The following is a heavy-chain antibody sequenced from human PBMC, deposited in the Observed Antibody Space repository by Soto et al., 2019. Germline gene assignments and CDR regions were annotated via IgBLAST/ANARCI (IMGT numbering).Heavy chain of an antibody. CDR1: GYTFISYD. CDR3: ASERTRYCISINCVPGRCFDY. V-gene: IGHV1-18*01. CDR2: ISADNGNT. Sequence: QVQLVQSGAEVTKPGASLKVSCKASGYTFISYDITWVRQAPGQGLEWMGCISADNGNTKYTQKLQGRVTMTTDTATSTAYMDLRSLRSDDTAEYYCASERTRYCISINCVPGRCFDYWVQGTLVTMSS. J-gene: IGHJ4*02. D-gene: IGHD2-2*01.